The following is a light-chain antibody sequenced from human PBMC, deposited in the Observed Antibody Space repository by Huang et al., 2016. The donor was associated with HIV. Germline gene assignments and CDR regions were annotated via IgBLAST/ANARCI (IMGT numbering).Light chain of an antibody. CDR1: QSLVYNDGNTY. J-gene: IGKJ2*01. CDR3: MQGTHWPPYT. CDR2: RVS. Sequence: DVVMTQSPLSLPVTLGQPASISCRSSQSLVYNDGNTYLNWFQQRPGQSPRRLIYRVSNRDSGVPDRFSGSGSGTDFTLKISRVEAEDVGVYYCMQGTHWPPYTFGQGTKLVIK. V-gene: IGKV2-30*01.